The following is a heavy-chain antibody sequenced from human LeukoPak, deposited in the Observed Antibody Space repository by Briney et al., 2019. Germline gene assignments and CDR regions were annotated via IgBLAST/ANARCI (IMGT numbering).Heavy chain of an antibody. V-gene: IGHV3-23*01. D-gene: IGHD1-1*01. CDR2: ISGRTGST. CDR1: GFTFSTNA. Sequence: GGSLRLSCAASGFTFSTNAMSWVRQAPGKGLEWVSAISGRTGSTYYADSVKGRFTISRDNSKNTIYLQMNSLRAEDTAVYFCAKGLGGTVPFDYWGQGTLVTVPS. J-gene: IGHJ4*02. CDR3: AKGLGGTVPFDY.